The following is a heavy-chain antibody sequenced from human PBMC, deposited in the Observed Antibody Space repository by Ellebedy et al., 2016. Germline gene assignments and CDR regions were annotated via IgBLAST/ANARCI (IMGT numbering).Heavy chain of an antibody. CDR3: ARDPNGQYAPTYYYYYYMDV. V-gene: IGHV3-21*01. CDR1: GFTFSSYS. CDR2: ISSSSSYI. D-gene: IGHD2-2*01. J-gene: IGHJ6*03. Sequence: GESLKISXAASGFTFSSYSMNWVRQAPGKGLEWVSSISSSSSYIYYADSVKGRFTISRDNAKNSLYLQMNSLRAEDTAVYYCARDPNGQYAPTYYYYYYMDVWGKGTTVTVSS.